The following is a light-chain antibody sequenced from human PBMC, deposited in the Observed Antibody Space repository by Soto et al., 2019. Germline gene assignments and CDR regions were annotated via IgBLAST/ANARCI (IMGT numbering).Light chain of an antibody. CDR3: CSYAGSIVI. V-gene: IGLV2-23*01. CDR1: SGDVGGYNL. CDR2: EDT. Sequence: QSALTQPASVSGSPGQSITISCTGTSGDVGGYNLVSWYRQHPGKAPKVMIYEDTKRPSGVSNRFSGSKFGNTASLTISGLQAEDEADYYCCSYAGSIVIFGGGTKLTVL. J-gene: IGLJ2*01.